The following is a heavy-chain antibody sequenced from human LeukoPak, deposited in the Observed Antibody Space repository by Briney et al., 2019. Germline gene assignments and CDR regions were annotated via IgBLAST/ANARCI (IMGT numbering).Heavy chain of an antibody. V-gene: IGHV1-69*13. J-gene: IGHJ6*02. CDR3: ARDEDIVVVPAAMGGRSVGGDYYGMDV. CDR2: IIPIFGTA. CDR1: GGTFSSYA. Sequence: SVKVSCKASGGTFSSYAISWVRQAPGQGLEWMGGIIPIFGTANYAQKFQGRVTITPDESTSTAYMELSSLRSEDTAVYYCARDEDIVVVPAAMGGRSVGGDYYGMDVWGQGTTVTVSS. D-gene: IGHD2-2*01.